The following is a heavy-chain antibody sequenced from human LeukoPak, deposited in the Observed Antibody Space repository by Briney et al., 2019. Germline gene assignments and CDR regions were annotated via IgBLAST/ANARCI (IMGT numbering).Heavy chain of an antibody. D-gene: IGHD3-16*01. CDR1: GGSISSSSYY. CDR2: IYYSGST. J-gene: IGHJ3*02. Sequence: SETLSLTCTVSGGSISSSSYYWGWIRQPPGKGLEWIGSIYYSGSTYYNPSLKSRVTISVDTSKNQFSLKLSSVTAADTAVYYCARRAPEGGWGAFDIWGQGTMVTVSS. CDR3: ARRAPEGGWGAFDI. V-gene: IGHV4-39*01.